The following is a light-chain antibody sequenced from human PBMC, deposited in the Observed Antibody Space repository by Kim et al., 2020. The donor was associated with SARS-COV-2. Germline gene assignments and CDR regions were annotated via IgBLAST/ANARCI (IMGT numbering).Light chain of an antibody. CDR3: QQYNSVVYT. CDR1: QDINTW. CDR2: RAS. V-gene: IGKV1-5*03. J-gene: IGKJ2*01. Sequence: IQMTQSPSTLSASVGDRVTITCRASQDINTWLAWYQQKPGKAPKLLIYRASTLESGVPSRFSGGGSTTEFILTISDLQPDDFATYYCQQYNSVVYTFGQGTKLEI.